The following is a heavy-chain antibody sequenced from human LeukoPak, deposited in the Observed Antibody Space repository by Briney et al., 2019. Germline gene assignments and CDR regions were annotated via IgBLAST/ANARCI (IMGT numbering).Heavy chain of an antibody. D-gene: IGHD3-10*01. CDR1: GGSFSGYY. CDR3: ARDFALWFGEAYYGMDV. V-gene: IGHV4-34*01. J-gene: IGHJ6*02. CDR2: INHSGST. Sequence: NPSETLSLTCAVYGGSFSGYYWSWIRQPPGKGLEWIGEINHSGSTNYNPSLKSRVTISVDTSKNQFSLKLSSVTAADTAVYYCARDFALWFGEAYYGMDVWGQGTTVTVSS.